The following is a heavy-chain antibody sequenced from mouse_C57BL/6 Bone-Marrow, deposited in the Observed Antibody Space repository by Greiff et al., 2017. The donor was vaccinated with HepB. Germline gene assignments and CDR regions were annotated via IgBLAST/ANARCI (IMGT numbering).Heavy chain of an antibody. CDR2: IRSKSSNYAT. CDR3: VRMSDYYGSRVYAMDY. D-gene: IGHD1-1*01. Sequence: EVKVEESGGGLVQPKGSLKLSCAASGFTFNTYAMHWVRQAPGKGLEWVARIRSKSSNYATYYADSVKDRFTISRDDSQSMLYLQMNNLKTEDTAMYYCVRMSDYYGSRVYAMDYWGQGTSVTVSS. V-gene: IGHV10-3*01. CDR1: GFTFNTYA. J-gene: IGHJ4*01.